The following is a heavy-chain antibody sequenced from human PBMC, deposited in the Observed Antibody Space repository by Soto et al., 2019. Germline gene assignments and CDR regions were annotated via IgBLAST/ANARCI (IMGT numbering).Heavy chain of an antibody. J-gene: IGHJ6*02. CDR3: AKVQGFGEFEYGMDV. V-gene: IGHV3-30*18. Sequence: PGGSLRLSCAASGFTFSSYGMHWVRQAPGKGLEWVAVISYDGSNKYYADSVKGRFTISRDNSKNTLYLQMNSLRAEDTAVYYCAKVQGFGEFEYGMDVWGQGTTVTVSS. CDR2: ISYDGSNK. D-gene: IGHD3-10*01. CDR1: GFTFSSYG.